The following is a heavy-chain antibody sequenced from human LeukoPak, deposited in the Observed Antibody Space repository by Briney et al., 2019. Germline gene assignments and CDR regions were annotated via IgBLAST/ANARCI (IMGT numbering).Heavy chain of an antibody. CDR1: GGSISSYY. J-gene: IGHJ5*02. V-gene: IGHV4-34*01. CDR3: ARGIIAAAEYNWFDP. D-gene: IGHD6-13*01. CDR2: IKHSGST. Sequence: SETLSLTCTVSGGSISSYYWSWIRQPPGKGLEWIGEIKHSGSTNYNPSLKSRVTISVDTSKNQFSLKLSSVTAADTAVYYCARGIIAAAEYNWFDPWGQGTLVTVSS.